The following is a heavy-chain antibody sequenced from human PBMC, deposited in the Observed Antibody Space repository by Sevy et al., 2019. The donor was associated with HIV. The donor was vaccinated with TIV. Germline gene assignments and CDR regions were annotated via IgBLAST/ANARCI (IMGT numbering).Heavy chain of an antibody. V-gene: IGHV5-51*01. CDR1: GYSFTSYW. Sequence: GESLKISCKGSGYSFTSYWIGWVRQMSGKGLEWMGVIYPGDSDTRYSPSFQGQVTISADKSFSTAYLQWSSLKASDTAMYYCARASPGYYDTSGPPYYFDYWGQGTLVTVSS. J-gene: IGHJ4*02. CDR2: IYPGDSDT. CDR3: ARASPGYYDTSGPPYYFDY. D-gene: IGHD3-22*01.